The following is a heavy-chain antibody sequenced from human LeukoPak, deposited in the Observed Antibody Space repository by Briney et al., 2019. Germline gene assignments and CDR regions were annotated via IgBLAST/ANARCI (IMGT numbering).Heavy chain of an antibody. CDR3: AKDNGGGYSSSWFDF. CDR1: GFTFDNYA. Sequence: GGSLRLSCAASGFTFDNYAMHWVRQAPGKGLEWVSGISWNSGRIGYADSVKGRFTISRDNAKNSLYLQMNSLRAEDMALYYCAKDNGGGYSSSWFDFWGQGTLVTVSS. V-gene: IGHV3-9*03. CDR2: ISWNSGRI. D-gene: IGHD6-13*01. J-gene: IGHJ4*02.